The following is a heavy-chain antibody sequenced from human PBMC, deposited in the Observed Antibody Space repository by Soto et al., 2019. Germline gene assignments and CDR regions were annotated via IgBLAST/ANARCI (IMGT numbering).Heavy chain of an antibody. D-gene: IGHD6-13*01. V-gene: IGHV3-7*01. CDR3: TTGVIAAADVDYYYYYYMDV. CDR2: IKQDGSEK. Sequence: GGSLRLSCAASGFTFSSYWMSWVRQAPGKGLEWVANIKQDGSEKYYVDSVKGRFTISRDNAKNSLYLQMNSLRAEDTAVYYCTTGVIAAADVDYYYYYYMDVWGKGTTVTVSS. J-gene: IGHJ6*03. CDR1: GFTFSSYW.